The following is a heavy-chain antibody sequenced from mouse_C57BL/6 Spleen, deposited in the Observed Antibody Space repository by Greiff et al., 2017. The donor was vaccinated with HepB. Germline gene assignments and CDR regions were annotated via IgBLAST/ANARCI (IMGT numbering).Heavy chain of an antibody. D-gene: IGHD2-3*01. J-gene: IGHJ3*01. CDR1: GYSFTGYY. CDR2: INPSTGGT. CDR3: ARRPDGYYPAWFAY. Sequence: EVQLQESGPELVKPGASVKISCKASGYSFTGYYMNWVKQSPEKSLEWIGEINPSTGGTTYNQKFKAKATLTVDKSSSTAYMQLKSLTSEDSAVYYCARRPDGYYPAWFAYWGQGTLVTVSA. V-gene: IGHV1-42*01.